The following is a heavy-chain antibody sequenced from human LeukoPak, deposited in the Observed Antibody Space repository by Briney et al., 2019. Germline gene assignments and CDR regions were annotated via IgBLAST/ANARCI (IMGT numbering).Heavy chain of an antibody. V-gene: IGHV3-74*01. CDR3: ARVFSGWYFYFDS. CDR2: INSDGSST. Sequence: GGSLRLSCAASGFTFSSYWMHWVRQAPGKGLVWVSRINSDGSSTTYADSVKGRFTISRDNAKNTVYLQMNSLRAEDTAMYYCARVFSGWYFYFDSWGQGTLVTVSS. D-gene: IGHD6-19*01. CDR1: GFTFSSYW. J-gene: IGHJ4*02.